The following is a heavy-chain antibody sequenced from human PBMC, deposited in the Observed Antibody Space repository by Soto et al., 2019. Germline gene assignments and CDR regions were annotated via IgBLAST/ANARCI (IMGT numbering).Heavy chain of an antibody. CDR3: ALTADLYYYYGMDV. Sequence: SVKVSCKASGGTFSSYAISWVRQAPGQGLEWMGGIIPIFGTANYAQKFQGRVTITADESTSTAYMELSSLRSEDTAVYYCALTADLYYYYGMDVWGQGTTVTVAS. J-gene: IGHJ6*02. CDR2: IIPIFGTA. V-gene: IGHV1-69*13. D-gene: IGHD3-9*01. CDR1: GGTFSSYA.